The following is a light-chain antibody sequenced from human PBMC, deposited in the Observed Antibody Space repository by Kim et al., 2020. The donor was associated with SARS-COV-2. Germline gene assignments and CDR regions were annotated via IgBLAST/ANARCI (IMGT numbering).Light chain of an antibody. CDR2: SHN. J-gene: IGLJ1*01. CDR1: SSNIGSNS. V-gene: IGLV1-44*01. CDR3: ATWDDSLSDYV. Sequence: ELTQPPSASGTPGQRVTISCSGTSSNIGSNSVNWYQQLPGTAPKLLIYSHNQRPSGVPDRFSGSKSGTSASLAISGLQSEDEADYYCATWDDSLSDYVFGAGTKVTVL.